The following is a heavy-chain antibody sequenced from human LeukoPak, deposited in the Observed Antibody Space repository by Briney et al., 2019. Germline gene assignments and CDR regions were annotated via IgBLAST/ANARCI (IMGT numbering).Heavy chain of an antibody. CDR2: INHSGST. J-gene: IGHJ4*02. CDR3: ARGRFDYSSSWYSWYYFDY. D-gene: IGHD6-13*01. V-gene: IGHV4-34*01. Sequence: SETLSLTCAVYGGSFSGYYWSWIRQPPGKGLEWIGEINHSGSTNYNPSLKSRVTISVDTSKNQFSQKLSSVTAADTAVYYCARGRFDYSSSWYSWYYFDYWGQGTLVTVSS. CDR1: GGSFSGYY.